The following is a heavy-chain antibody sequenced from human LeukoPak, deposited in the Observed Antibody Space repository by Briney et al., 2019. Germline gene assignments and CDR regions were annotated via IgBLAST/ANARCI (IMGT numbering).Heavy chain of an antibody. CDR1: GFTFSSYA. CDR2: ISDSGGST. J-gene: IGHJ4*02. D-gene: IGHD3-22*01. V-gene: IGHV3-23*01. Sequence: GGSLRLSCAASGFTFSSYAMSWDRQAPGKGLEWVSVISDSGGSTYYADSVKGRFTISRDNSKNTLYLQMNSLRAEDTAVYYCAKDTSSGYYYFDYWGQGTLVTVSS. CDR3: AKDTSSGYYYFDY.